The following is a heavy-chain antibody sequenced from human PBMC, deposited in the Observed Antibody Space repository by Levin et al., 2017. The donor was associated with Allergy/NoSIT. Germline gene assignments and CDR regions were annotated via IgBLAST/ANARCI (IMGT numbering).Heavy chain of an antibody. CDR2: IKQDGSEK. CDR3: ARDLGSGWSFDAFDI. CDR1: GFTFSTYW. V-gene: IGHV3-7*04. J-gene: IGHJ3*02. D-gene: IGHD6-19*01. Sequence: GESLKISCAASGFTFSTYWMSWVRQAPGKGLEWVANIKQDGSEKYYVDSVKGRFTISRDNAKNSLYLQMNSLRAEDTAVYYCARDLGSGWSFDAFDIWGQGTMVTVSS.